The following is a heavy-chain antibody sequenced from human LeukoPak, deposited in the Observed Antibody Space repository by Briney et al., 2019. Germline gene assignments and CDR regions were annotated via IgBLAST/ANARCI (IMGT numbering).Heavy chain of an antibody. CDR1: GFTVSSNY. CDR3: AREARGYYDSSGSIDY. J-gene: IGHJ4*02. Sequence: GGSLRLSCAASGFTVSSNYMSWVRQAPGKGLEWVSVIYSGGSTHYADSVKGRFTISRDNSKNTLYLQMDSLRAEDTAVYYCAREARGYYDSSGSIDYWGQGTLVTVSS. D-gene: IGHD3-22*01. V-gene: IGHV3-66*02. CDR2: IYSGGST.